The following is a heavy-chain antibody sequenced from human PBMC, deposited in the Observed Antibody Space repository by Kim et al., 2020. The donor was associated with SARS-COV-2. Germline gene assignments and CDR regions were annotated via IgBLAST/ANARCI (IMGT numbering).Heavy chain of an antibody. CDR3: ARGVDTAMVNYYYGMDV. V-gene: IGHV1-46*01. D-gene: IGHD5-18*01. J-gene: IGHJ6*02. Sequence: FQGRVTMTRDTSTSTVYMELSSLRSEDTAVYYCARGVDTAMVNYYYGMDVWGQGTTVTVSS.